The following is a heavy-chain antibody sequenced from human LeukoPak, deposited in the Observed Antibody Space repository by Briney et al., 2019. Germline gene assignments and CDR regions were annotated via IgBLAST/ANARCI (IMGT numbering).Heavy chain of an antibody. J-gene: IGHJ5*02. Sequence: ASVKVSCKASGYTFTSYAMRWVRQAPGQRLEWMGWINAGNGNTKYSQEFQGRVTITRDTSASTAYMELSSLRSEDMAVYYCARSIDSSNWFDPWGQGTLVTVSS. CDR3: ARSIDSSNWFDP. D-gene: IGHD3-9*01. CDR2: INAGNGNT. CDR1: GYTFTSYA. V-gene: IGHV1-3*03.